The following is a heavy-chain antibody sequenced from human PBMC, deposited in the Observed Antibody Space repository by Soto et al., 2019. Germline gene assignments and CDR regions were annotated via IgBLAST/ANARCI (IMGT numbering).Heavy chain of an antibody. CDR3: TTEAYDRITMILVVTGY. J-gene: IGHJ4*02. V-gene: IGHV3-15*07. Sequence: EVQLVESGGGMVKPGGSLRLSCAASGFTFSNAWMNWVRQAPGKGLEWVGRIKSKTDGGTTDYAAPVKGRFTISRDDSKKTLYLQMNSLKTEDTAVYYCTTEAYDRITMILVVTGYWGQGTLVSVSS. CDR2: IKSKTDGGTT. D-gene: IGHD3-22*01. CDR1: GFTFSNAW.